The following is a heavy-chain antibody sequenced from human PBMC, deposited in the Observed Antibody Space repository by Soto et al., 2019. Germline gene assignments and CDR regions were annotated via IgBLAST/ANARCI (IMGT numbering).Heavy chain of an antibody. CDR2: ISGSGGST. V-gene: IGHV3-23*01. J-gene: IGHJ6*02. CDR1: GFTFSSYA. D-gene: IGHD3-10*01. Sequence: GGSLRLSCAASGFTFSSYAMSWVRQAPGKGLEWVSAISGSGGSTYYADSVKGRFTISRDNSKNTLYLQMNSLRAEDTAVYYCAAERGYRFGELDYYYGMDVWGQGTTVTVSS. CDR3: AAERGYRFGELDYYYGMDV.